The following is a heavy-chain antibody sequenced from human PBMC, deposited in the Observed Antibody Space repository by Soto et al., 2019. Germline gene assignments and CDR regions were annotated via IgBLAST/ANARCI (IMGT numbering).Heavy chain of an antibody. D-gene: IGHD3-10*01. V-gene: IGHV1-8*01. CDR1: GYTFTSYD. Sequence: QVQLVQSGAEVKKPGASVKVSCKASGYTFTSYDINWVRQATGQGLEWMGWMNPNSGNTGYAQKFQGRVTMTRNTSISTAYMELSSLRSEDTAIFYCARATYTSGGSPTFAMDVWGQGTTVTVSS. CDR3: ARATYTSGGSPTFAMDV. CDR2: MNPNSGNT. J-gene: IGHJ6*02.